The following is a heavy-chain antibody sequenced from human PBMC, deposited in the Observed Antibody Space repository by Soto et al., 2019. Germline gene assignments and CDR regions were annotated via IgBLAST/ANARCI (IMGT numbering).Heavy chain of an antibody. V-gene: IGHV1-2*02. CDR2: INPNSGGT. Sequence: ASVKVSCKASGYTFTGYYMHWVRQAPGQGLEWMGWINPNSGGTNYAQKFQGRVTMTRDTFISTAYMELSRLRSDDTAVYYCARDEDCSSTSCYYYGMDVWGQGTTVTVSS. CDR1: GYTFTGYY. CDR3: ARDEDCSSTSCYYYGMDV. J-gene: IGHJ6*02. D-gene: IGHD2-2*01.